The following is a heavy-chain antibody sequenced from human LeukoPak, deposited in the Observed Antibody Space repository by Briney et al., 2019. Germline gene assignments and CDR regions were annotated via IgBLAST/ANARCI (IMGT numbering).Heavy chain of an antibody. CDR1: GGSFSGHF. D-gene: IGHD3-9*01. CDR2: IYHSGGT. CDR3: ARGHPQGYDILTGYSLLGDAFDI. Sequence: SETLSLTCTVYGGSFSGHFWSWLRQPPGKGLEWIGEIYHSGGTNYHPSLKSRVTISVDTSKNQFSLTLSSVTAADTAVYYCARGHPQGYDILTGYSLLGDAFDIWGQGTMVTVSS. V-gene: IGHV4-34*01. J-gene: IGHJ3*02.